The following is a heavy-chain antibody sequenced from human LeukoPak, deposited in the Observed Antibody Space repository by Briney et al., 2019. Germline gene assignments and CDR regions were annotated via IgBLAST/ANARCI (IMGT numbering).Heavy chain of an antibody. CDR2: IYSGGST. D-gene: IGHD3-10*02. V-gene: IGHV3-66*01. Sequence: GGSLRLSCAASGFTVSSNYMSWVRQAPGKGLEWVSVIYSGGSTYYADSVKGRFTISRDNSKSTLYLQMNSLRAEDTAVYYCAELGITMIGGVWGKGTTVTISS. CDR3: AELGITMIGGV. CDR1: GFTVSSNY. J-gene: IGHJ6*04.